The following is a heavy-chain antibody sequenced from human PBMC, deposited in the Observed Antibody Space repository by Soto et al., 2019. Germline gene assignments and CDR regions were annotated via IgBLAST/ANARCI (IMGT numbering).Heavy chain of an antibody. J-gene: IGHJ4*02. Sequence: QLQLQESGPGLVKPSETLSLTCTVSGGSVSSSSYYWGWIRQPPGKGLEWIGSIYYSGSTYYNPSLKSRVTISVDTSKNQFSLKLSSVTAADTAVYYCARPGRVGSQRSYYFDYWGQGTLVTVSS. CDR3: ARPGRVGSQRSYYFDY. V-gene: IGHV4-39*01. CDR2: IYYSGST. CDR1: GGSVSSSSYY. D-gene: IGHD1-26*01.